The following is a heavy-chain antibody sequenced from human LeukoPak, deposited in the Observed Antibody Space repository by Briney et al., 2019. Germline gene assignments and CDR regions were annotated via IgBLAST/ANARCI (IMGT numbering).Heavy chain of an antibody. CDR1: GYTFKSYD. J-gene: IGHJ4*02. Sequence: ASVKVSCKASGYTFKSYDINWVRQAPGQGLEWMGWMNPNSGNTGFAQKFQDRVSMTRDTSINTAYMELTSLRSGNTAVYYCASATPGGLRGYSFDGWGQGTVVTVYS. V-gene: IGHV1-8*02. CDR2: MNPNSGNT. CDR3: ASATPGGLRGYSFDG. D-gene: IGHD5-18*01.